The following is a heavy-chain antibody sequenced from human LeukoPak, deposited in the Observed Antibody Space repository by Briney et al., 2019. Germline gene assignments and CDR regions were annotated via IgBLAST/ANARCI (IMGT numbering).Heavy chain of an antibody. CDR1: GFTFSSCA. D-gene: IGHD5-12*01. CDR2: ISSNGGST. V-gene: IGHV3-64*01. J-gene: IGHJ5*02. Sequence: GGSLRLSCAASGFTFSSCAMHWVRQAPGKGLEYVSAISSNGGSTYYANSVRGRFTISRDNSKNTLYLQMGSLRSEDMAVYYCARVGFSGYDSWGQGTLVTVSS. CDR3: ARVGFSGYDS.